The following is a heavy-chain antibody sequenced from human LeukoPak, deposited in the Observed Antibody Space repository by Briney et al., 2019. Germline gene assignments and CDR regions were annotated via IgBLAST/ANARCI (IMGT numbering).Heavy chain of an antibody. CDR2: IYYSGST. D-gene: IGHD4-17*01. CDR1: GGSIINSYY. Sequence: SETLSLTCTVSGGSIINSYYWGWIRQPPGKGLEWIGSIYYSGSTYYNPSLKSRVTISLDTSKNQFSLKLSSVTAADTAVYYCARDATVTHRALYYYYYMGVWGKGTRVTVSS. CDR3: ARDATVTHRALYYYYYMGV. V-gene: IGHV4-39*07. J-gene: IGHJ6*03.